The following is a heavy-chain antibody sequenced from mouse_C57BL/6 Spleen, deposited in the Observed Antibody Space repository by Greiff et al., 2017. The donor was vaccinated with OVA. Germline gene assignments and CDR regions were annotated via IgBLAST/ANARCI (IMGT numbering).Heavy chain of an antibody. D-gene: IGHD2-1*01. CDR2: IDPSDSET. V-gene: IGHV1-52*01. CDR3: ARGLYYGNYGYAMDY. CDR1: GYTFTSYW. Sequence: QVQLQQPGAELVRPGSSVKLSCKASGYTFTSYWMHWVKQRPIQGLEWIGNIDPSDSETHYNQKFKDKATLTVDKSSSTAYMQLSSLTSEDSAVYDGARGLYYGNYGYAMDYWGQGTSVTVSS. J-gene: IGHJ4*01.